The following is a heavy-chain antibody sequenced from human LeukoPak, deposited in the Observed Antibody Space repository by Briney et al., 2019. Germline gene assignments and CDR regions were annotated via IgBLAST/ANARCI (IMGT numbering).Heavy chain of an antibody. Sequence: HPGRSLRLSCAASGFPFSSYGMHWVRHAPGKGLHGVAVIWYDESNQYYADSVKGRFTMSRDNSKNTLSLQMNSLRAEDTAVHYCAKGVSGYSAYLDYWGQGTPVTVSS. CDR1: GFPFSSYG. CDR2: IWYDESNQ. CDR3: AKGVSGYSAYLDY. V-gene: IGHV3-33*06. J-gene: IGHJ4*02. D-gene: IGHD5-12*01.